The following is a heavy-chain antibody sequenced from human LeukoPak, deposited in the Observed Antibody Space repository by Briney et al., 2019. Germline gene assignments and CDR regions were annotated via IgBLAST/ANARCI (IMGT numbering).Heavy chain of an antibody. J-gene: IGHJ4*02. CDR1: GYTFSSYD. CDR2: IGTAGDT. CDR3: ARDHRWGFDY. V-gene: IGHV3-13*01. D-gene: IGHD7-27*01. Sequence: GGSLRLSCAASGYTFSSYDMHWVRQATGKGLEWVSAIGTAGDTYYAGSVKGRFTISRENAKNSLYLQMNRLRAGDTAVYYCARDHRWGFDYWGRGTLVTVSS.